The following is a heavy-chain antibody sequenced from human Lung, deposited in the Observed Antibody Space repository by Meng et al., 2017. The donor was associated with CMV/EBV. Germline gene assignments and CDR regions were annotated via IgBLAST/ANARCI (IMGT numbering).Heavy chain of an antibody. D-gene: IGHD2-2*01. J-gene: IGHJ6*02. CDR3: ARCQLAEDYYGMDV. Sequence: GGSLRLXCAASGFAFSSYAMSWVRQAPGKGLEWVSGITGNSSTTYYGDSVKGRFTISRDNPKNTLYLQMNSLRAEDTAVYYCARCQLAEDYYGMDVWGQGTXVTVSS. CDR1: GFAFSSYA. V-gene: IGHV3-23*01. CDR2: ITGNSSTT.